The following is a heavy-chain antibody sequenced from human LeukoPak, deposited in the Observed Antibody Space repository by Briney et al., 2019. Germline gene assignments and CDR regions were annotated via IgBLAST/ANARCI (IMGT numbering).Heavy chain of an antibody. J-gene: IGHJ5*02. CDR3: AREGVMVRGAIGNWFDP. CDR1: GYTFTSYY. D-gene: IGHD3-10*01. V-gene: IGHV1-46*01. Sequence: GASVKVSCKASGYTFTSYYMHWVRQAPGQGLEWMGIINPSGGSTSYAQKFQGRVTMTRDTSTSTVYMELSSLRSEDTAVYYCAREGVMVRGAIGNWFDPWGQGTLVTVSS. CDR2: INPSGGST.